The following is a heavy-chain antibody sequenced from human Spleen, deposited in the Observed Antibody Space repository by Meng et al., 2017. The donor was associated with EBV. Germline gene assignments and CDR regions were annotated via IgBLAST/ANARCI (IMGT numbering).Heavy chain of an antibody. V-gene: IGHV1-46*01. CDR3: ARGREFRGVFDY. D-gene: IGHD3-10*01. CDR1: GFTFVSYF. J-gene: IGHJ4*02. CDR2: INPNGGLT. Sequence: QVQQVQSGPEVRYPGASVKVSCKASGFTFVSYFMHWVRQAPGQGLEWMGIINPNGGLTAYAQKFQGRVTLTRDTSTSTVYLELSSLRSEDTAFYYCARGREFRGVFDYWGQGSLVTVSS.